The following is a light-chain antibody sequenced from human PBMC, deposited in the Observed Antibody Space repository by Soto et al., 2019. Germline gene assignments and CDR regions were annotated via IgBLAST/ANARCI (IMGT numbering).Light chain of an antibody. Sequence: DIQMTQSPSTLSASVGDRVTITCRASQSISTWLAWYQQKPGRAPKLLICDSSSLESGVPSRFSGSGSGTEFSLTISSLQPDDFATYYCQQYDSFSSTFGQGTRLENK. CDR2: DSS. V-gene: IGKV1-5*01. CDR1: QSISTW. CDR3: QQYDSFSST. J-gene: IGKJ5*01.